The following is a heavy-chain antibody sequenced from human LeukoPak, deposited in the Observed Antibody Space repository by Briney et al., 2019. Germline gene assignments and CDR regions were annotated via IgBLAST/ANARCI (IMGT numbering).Heavy chain of an antibody. Sequence: ASVKVSCKASGYTFTSYYMHWVRQAPGQGLEWMGIINPSGGSTSYAQKFQGRVTMTRDTSTSTAYMELRSLRSDDTAVYYCARDVSGSYYFDYWGQGTLVTVSS. J-gene: IGHJ4*02. D-gene: IGHD1-26*01. CDR3: ARDVSGSYYFDY. V-gene: IGHV1-46*01. CDR2: INPSGGST. CDR1: GYTFTSYY.